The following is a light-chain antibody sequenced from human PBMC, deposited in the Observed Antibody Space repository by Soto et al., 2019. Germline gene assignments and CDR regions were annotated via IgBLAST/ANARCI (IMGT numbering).Light chain of an antibody. Sequence: EIVLTQSPDTLSLSPGERATLSSRVSQSVGNSVAWYQQKPGQAPRLVIYDASKRATGIPARFSGSGSGTDFTLSISSLEPEDFAVYSCQQRRNWPLTFGGGTNLEIK. J-gene: IGKJ4*01. V-gene: IGKV3-11*01. CDR1: QSVGNS. CDR2: DAS. CDR3: QQRRNWPLT.